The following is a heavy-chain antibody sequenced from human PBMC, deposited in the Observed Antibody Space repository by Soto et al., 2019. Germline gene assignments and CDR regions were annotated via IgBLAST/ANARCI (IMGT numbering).Heavy chain of an antibody. J-gene: IGHJ5*02. CDR2: IYWDDDK. Sequence: SGPTLVNPTQTLTLTCTFSGFSLSANGVNVGWIRQPPGKALEWLALIYWDDDKRYSPSLKSRLTIARDTSKNQVVLTMTNIDPVDTATYYCASGIGICGGYICYNHCGQGTLVTVSS. CDR3: ASGIGICGGYICYNH. D-gene: IGHD2-15*01. V-gene: IGHV2-5*02. CDR1: GFSLSANGVN.